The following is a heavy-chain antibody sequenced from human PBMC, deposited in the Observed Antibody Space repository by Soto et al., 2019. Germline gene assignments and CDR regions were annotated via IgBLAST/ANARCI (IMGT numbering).Heavy chain of an antibody. CDR3: ARVGEDTAMVTFMDV. CDR1: GFTFSSYW. Sequence: PGGSLRLSCAASGFTFSSYWMSWVRQAPGKGLEWVAVISYDGSNKYYADSVKGRFTISRDNSKNTLYLQMNSLRAEDTAVYYCARVGEDTAMVTFMDVWGQGTTVTVSS. D-gene: IGHD5-18*01. J-gene: IGHJ6*02. V-gene: IGHV3-30-3*01. CDR2: ISYDGSNK.